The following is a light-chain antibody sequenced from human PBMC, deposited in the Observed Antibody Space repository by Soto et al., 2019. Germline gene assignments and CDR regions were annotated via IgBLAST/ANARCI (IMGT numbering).Light chain of an antibody. Sequence: ELVMTQSPATLSVSPGERATLSCRASQSVSSNLAWYQQKPGQAPSLLIYGASTRATGIPARFSGSGSGTEYTLTISSLQSEDFAVYDGQQYNNWPPITFGQGTRLEIK. J-gene: IGKJ5*01. V-gene: IGKV3D-15*01. CDR3: QQYNNWPPIT. CDR1: QSVSSN. CDR2: GAS.